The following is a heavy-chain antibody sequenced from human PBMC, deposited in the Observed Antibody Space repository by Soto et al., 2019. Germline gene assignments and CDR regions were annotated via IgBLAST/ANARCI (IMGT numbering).Heavy chain of an antibody. V-gene: IGHV4-39*01. CDR2: MFYSGLT. CDR1: GYSVTSSDYY. CDR3: APLSVSLSGHYGIQV. J-gene: IGHJ6*02. Sequence: SETLSLTCSVSGYSVTSSDYYWAWIRQPPGKGLEWIGSMFYSGLTYYNPSLKSRVTLSVDTSKNQFSVRLNSVTAADTAVYYCAPLSVSLSGHYGIQVWGQGTKVTVSS. D-gene: IGHD3-3*01.